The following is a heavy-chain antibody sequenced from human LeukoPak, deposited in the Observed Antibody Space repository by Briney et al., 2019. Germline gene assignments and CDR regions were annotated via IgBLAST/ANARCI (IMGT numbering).Heavy chain of an antibody. CDR2: IYYSGST. J-gene: IGHJ4*02. CDR3: ARASYDFWSGYYHRSAYYFDY. CDR1: GGSISSYY. D-gene: IGHD3-3*01. V-gene: IGHV4-59*12. Sequence: SETLSLTCTVSGGSISSYYWSWIRQPPGKGLEWIGYIYYSGSTNYNPSLKSRVTISVDTSKNQFSLKLSSVTAADAAVYYCARASYDFWSGYYHRSAYYFDYWGQGTLVTVSS.